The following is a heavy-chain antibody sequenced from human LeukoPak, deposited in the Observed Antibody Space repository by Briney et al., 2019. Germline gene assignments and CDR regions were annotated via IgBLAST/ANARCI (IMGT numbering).Heavy chain of an antibody. J-gene: IGHJ4*02. CDR2: IKQDGSEK. CDR3: ASKTDYYGSGSYGY. Sequence: GGSLRLSRAASGFTFSSYWMSWVRQAPGKGLEWVANIKQDGSEKYYVDSVKGRFTISRDNAKNSLYLQMNSLRAEDTAVYYCASKTDYYGSGSYGYWGQGTLVTVSS. D-gene: IGHD3-10*01. V-gene: IGHV3-7*01. CDR1: GFTFSSYW.